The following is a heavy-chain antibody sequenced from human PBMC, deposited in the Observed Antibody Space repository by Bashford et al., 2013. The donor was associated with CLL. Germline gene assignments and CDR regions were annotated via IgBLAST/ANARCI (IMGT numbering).Heavy chain of an antibody. CDR2: INPNSGGS. V-gene: IGHV1-2*02. J-gene: IGHJ6*02. D-gene: IGHD2-15*01. CDR3: AVCRRDYYYGMDV. Sequence: ASVKVSCKTSGYTFTGYYVSWVRQAPGQGLEWMGWINPNSGGSNYAQKFQGRISLTRDTSISTAYLELTRLTSDDTALYYCAVCRRDYYYGMDVWGQGTTVTVSS. CDR1: GYTFTGYY.